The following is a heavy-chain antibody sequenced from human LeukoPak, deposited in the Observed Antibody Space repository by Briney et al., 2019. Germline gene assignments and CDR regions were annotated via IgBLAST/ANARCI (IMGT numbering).Heavy chain of an antibody. CDR3: AREPYYDSSGYCLDY. V-gene: IGHV3-74*01. Sequence: GGSLRLSCAASGFTFSSYWMHWVRQAPGKGLVWVSRVNSDGSRTSYADSVKGRFTISRDNAKNTLYLQMNSLRAEDTAVYYCAREPYYDSSGYCLDYWGQGTLVTVSS. D-gene: IGHD3-22*01. J-gene: IGHJ4*02. CDR2: VNSDGSRT. CDR1: GFTFSSYW.